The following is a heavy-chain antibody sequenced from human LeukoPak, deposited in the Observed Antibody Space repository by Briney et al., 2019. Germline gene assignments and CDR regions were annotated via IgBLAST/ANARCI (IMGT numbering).Heavy chain of an antibody. Sequence: PGGSLRLSCAASGFTFSSYWMSWVRQAPGKGLEWVAFIRYDGSNKYYADSVKGRFTISRDNSKNTLYLQMNSLRAEDTAVYYCAKDGRLGELSPLDYWGQGTLVTVSS. J-gene: IGHJ4*02. V-gene: IGHV3-30*02. CDR3: AKDGRLGELSPLDY. CDR1: GFTFSSYW. D-gene: IGHD3-16*02. CDR2: IRYDGSNK.